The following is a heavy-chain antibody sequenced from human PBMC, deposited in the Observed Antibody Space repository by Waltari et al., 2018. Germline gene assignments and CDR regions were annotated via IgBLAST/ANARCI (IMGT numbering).Heavy chain of an antibody. V-gene: IGHV1-3*01. J-gene: IGHJ5*02. CDR3: ATEVWGSFNWFDP. CDR2: ITGGSGDT. D-gene: IGHD6-6*01. Sequence: QVQLVQSGAEVKKPGASVKVSCKASGHSFTTHAIHWVRQAPGQGLEYMGCITGGSGDTRYSQKFQGRVTFTRDTSASTGSMEVSSLTSEDTAVYYCATEVWGSFNWFDPWGQGTLVTVSP. CDR1: GHSFTTHA.